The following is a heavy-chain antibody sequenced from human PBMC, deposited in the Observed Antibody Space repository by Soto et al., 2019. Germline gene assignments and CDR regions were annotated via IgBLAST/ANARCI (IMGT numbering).Heavy chain of an antibody. V-gene: IGHV4-38-2*02. CDR2: IYHFGST. D-gene: IGHD7-27*01. Sequence: PSETLSLTCAVSASSISSSYYWGWIRQPPGKGLEWIGTIYHFGSTSYNPSLKSRVTISEDTSKDQFSLMLRSVTAADTAIYYCTRDPGDLVSYFDLLGQGTLGTVSS. CDR1: ASSISSSYY. CDR3: TRDPGDLVSYFDL. J-gene: IGHJ4*02.